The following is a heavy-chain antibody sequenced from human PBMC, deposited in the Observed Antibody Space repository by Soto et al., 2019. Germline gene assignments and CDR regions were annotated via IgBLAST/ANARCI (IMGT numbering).Heavy chain of an antibody. CDR2: ISVGNGNT. CDR1: GYTFIRYG. V-gene: IGHV1-3*01. J-gene: IGHJ4*02. CDR3: ATPQDYDGCLDS. Sequence: ASVKVSCKASGYTFIRYGIAWVRQAPGQGLEWMGWISVGNGNTRYSQKFQGRLTLTRDTPGNTAYLELNSLISEDTAVYYCATPQDYDGCLDSWGQGTLVTVSS. D-gene: IGHD3-22*01.